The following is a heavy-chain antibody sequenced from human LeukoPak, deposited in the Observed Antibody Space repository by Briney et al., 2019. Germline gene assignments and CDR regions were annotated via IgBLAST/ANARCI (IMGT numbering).Heavy chain of an antibody. CDR1: GYSVTGYY. Sequence: ASLKVSCKAAGYSVTGYYMHWVRQAPGQGLEWMGWINPNSGGTNYAQKFQGRVTMTRDTSISTAYMELSRLTSDDTAVYYCARDPPIGGADVFDIWGQGTMVTVSS. CDR3: ARDPPIGGADVFDI. CDR2: INPNSGGT. D-gene: IGHD3-10*01. V-gene: IGHV1-2*02. J-gene: IGHJ3*02.